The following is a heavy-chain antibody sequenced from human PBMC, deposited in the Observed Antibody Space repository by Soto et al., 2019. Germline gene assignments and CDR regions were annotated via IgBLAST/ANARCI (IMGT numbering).Heavy chain of an antibody. D-gene: IGHD1-7*01. CDR3: AGTTSHQWYYMDV. Sequence: QVQLQESGPGLVKPSQTLSLTCAISGDSVSSNSAAWNWIRLSPSRGLEWMARIYYRSRWYNDYAVSVRRRITVNPDTSKNQFSLQLTSVTPEVTAVYYCAGTTSHQWYYMDVWGKGTTVTVSS. CDR2: IYYRSRWYN. V-gene: IGHV6-1*01. J-gene: IGHJ6*03. CDR1: GDSVSSNSAA.